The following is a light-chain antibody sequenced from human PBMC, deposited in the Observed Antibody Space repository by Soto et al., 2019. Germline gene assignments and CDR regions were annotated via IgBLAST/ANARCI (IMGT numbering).Light chain of an antibody. CDR3: QQRSNWPLIT. Sequence: EIVFTQSPATLSFSPGERATLSCRASQSVSSYLAWYQQKPGQAPRLLIYDASNRATGIPARFSGSGSGTDFTLTISSLEPEDFAVYYCQQRSNWPLITFGQGTRLEIK. J-gene: IGKJ5*01. CDR1: QSVSSY. V-gene: IGKV3-11*01. CDR2: DAS.